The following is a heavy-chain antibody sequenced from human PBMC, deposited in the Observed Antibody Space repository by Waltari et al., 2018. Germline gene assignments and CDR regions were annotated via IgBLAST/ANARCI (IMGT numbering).Heavy chain of an antibody. D-gene: IGHD3-3*01. CDR1: GYNFATYW. V-gene: IGHV5-51*01. CDR3: VKGIVSGYQKGWFDP. Sequence: EVQLVQSGAEVKKPGESLRISCKDSGYNFATYWIGWVRRMPGKGLEWIGSIYPDDSETKYSPTIGGQVTISADKYINTAYLHWGSLKASDAAIYYCVKGIVSGYQKGWFDPWGQGTLVTVSS. CDR2: IYPDDSET. J-gene: IGHJ5*02.